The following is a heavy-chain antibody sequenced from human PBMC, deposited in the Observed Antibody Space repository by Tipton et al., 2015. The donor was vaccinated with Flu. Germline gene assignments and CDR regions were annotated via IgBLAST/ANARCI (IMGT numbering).Heavy chain of an antibody. D-gene: IGHD2-15*01. CDR3: ATRDCSGGCCYFDY. CDR1: GFTFSRKW. CDR2: INYDEIGV. V-gene: IGHV3-7*01. J-gene: IGHJ4*02. Sequence: SLRLSCAASGFTFSRKWMSWIRQAPGKRLEWVANINYDEIGVYYVDSVKGRFTISRDNARNSLYLHMNSLRADDTAVYYCATRDCSGGCCYFDYWGQGTLVTVSS.